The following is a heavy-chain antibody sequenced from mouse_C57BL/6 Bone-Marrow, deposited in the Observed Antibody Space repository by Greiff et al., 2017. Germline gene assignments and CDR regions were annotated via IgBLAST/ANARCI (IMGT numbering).Heavy chain of an antibody. CDR3: ARSIVKYFDV. CDR2: IYPSDSET. Sequence: QVQLQQPGAELVRPGSSVKLSCKASGYTFTSYWMDWVKQRPGQGLEWIGNIYPSDSETHYNQKFKDKATLTVDKSSSTAYMQLSSLTSEYSAVYGCARSIVKYFDVWGTGTTVTVSS. D-gene: IGHD2-5*01. J-gene: IGHJ1*03. CDR1: GYTFTSYW. V-gene: IGHV1-61*01.